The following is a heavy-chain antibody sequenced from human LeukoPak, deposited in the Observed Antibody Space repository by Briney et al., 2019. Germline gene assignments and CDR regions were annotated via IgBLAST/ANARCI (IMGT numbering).Heavy chain of an antibody. Sequence: GGSLRLSCAASGFTFGSYSMNWVRQAPGKGLVWVSHISTDARTITYADFVKGRFTISRDNAKNTLYLQMNSLRAEDTALYYCVRGQATAWGLDYWGQGTLVTVSS. CDR1: GFTFGSYS. CDR2: ISTDARTI. CDR3: VRGQATAWGLDY. V-gene: IGHV3-74*01. D-gene: IGHD6-13*01. J-gene: IGHJ4*02.